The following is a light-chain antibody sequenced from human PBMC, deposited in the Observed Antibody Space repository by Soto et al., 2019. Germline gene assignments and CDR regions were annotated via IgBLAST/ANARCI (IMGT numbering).Light chain of an antibody. CDR3: QQYNNWPGT. V-gene: IGKV3-15*01. CDR2: SAS. CDR1: QSLGSN. Sequence: EIVMTQSPATLSVSPGERATLSCRASQSLGSNLAWYQQKPGQAPRLLIDSASTRGTGIPARFSGSGSGTEFTLTISSLQSEDFAVYYCQQYNNWPGTFGQGTKVEIK. J-gene: IGKJ1*01.